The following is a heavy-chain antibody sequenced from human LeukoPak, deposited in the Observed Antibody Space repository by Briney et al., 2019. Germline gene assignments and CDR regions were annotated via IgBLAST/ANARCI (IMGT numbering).Heavy chain of an antibody. Sequence: PSETLSLTCTVSGGSITSGGYYWSWIRQLPGKGLEWIGYIYSSGSTFYNPSLQSRVSISVDTSRNQFSLKLGSVTAADTAIYYCASTDGDYYHYYYYYMDVWGNGTTVTVSS. CDR1: GGSITSGGYY. CDR2: IYSSGST. CDR3: ASTDGDYYHYYYYYMDV. V-gene: IGHV4-31*03. J-gene: IGHJ6*03. D-gene: IGHD4-17*01.